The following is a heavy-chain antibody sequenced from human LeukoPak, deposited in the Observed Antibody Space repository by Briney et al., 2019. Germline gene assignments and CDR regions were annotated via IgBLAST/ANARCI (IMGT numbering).Heavy chain of an antibody. CDR1: GGSISSGGYY. V-gene: IGHV4-31*03. J-gene: IGHJ4*02. Sequence: SQTLSLTCTVSGGSISSGGYYWSWIRQHPGKGLEWIGYIYYSGSTYYNPSLKSRVTISVDTSKNQFSLKLSSVTAADTAVYYCARVTSVVLWFGELGDYWGQGTLVTVSS. CDR3: ARVTSVVLWFGELGDY. CDR2: IYYSGST. D-gene: IGHD3-10*01.